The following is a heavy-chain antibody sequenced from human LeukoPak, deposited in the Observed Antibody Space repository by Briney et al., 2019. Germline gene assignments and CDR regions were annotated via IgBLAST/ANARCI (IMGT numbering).Heavy chain of an antibody. D-gene: IGHD2-21*02. J-gene: IGHJ4*02. CDR1: GFTSSSYA. Sequence: GGSLRLSCAASGFTSSSYAMSWVRQAPGKGLEWVSAISGSGGSTYYADSVKGRFTISRDNSKNTLYLQMNSLRAEDTAVYYCAKESYCGGDCYSRIDYWGQGTLVTVSS. V-gene: IGHV3-23*01. CDR2: ISGSGGST. CDR3: AKESYCGGDCYSRIDY.